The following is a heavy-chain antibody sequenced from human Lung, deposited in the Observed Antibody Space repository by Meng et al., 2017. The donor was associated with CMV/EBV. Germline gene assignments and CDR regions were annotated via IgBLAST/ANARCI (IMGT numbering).Heavy chain of an antibody. CDR1: GGYFGHKA. D-gene: IGHD3-16*01. CDR2: IMPILAIT. Sequence: GGYFGHKAVNRGRQDPGQGPEWMGQIMPILAITHYAQKFQGRVTITADKSTSTVYMELRSLRPEDTAIYYCARASTFVQPFDHWGQGTLVTVSS. J-gene: IGHJ4*02. V-gene: IGHV1-69*04. CDR3: ARASTFVQPFDH.